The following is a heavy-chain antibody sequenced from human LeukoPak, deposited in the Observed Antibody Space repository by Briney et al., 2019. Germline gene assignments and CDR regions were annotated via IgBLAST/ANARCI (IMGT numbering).Heavy chain of an antibody. CDR2: ISWNSGSI. J-gene: IGHJ4*02. V-gene: IGHV3-9*01. CDR3: AKDPRWELLYYFDY. CDR1: GFTFSDYY. D-gene: IGHD1-26*01. Sequence: GGSLRLSCAASGFTFSDYYMSWIRQAPGKGLEWVSGISWNSGSIGYADSVKGRFTISRDNAKNSLYLQMNSLRAEDTALYYCAKDPRWELLYYFDYWGQGTLVTVSS.